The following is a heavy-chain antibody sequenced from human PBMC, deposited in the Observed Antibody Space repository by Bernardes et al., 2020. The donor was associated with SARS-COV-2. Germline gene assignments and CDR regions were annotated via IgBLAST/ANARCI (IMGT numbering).Heavy chain of an antibody. Sequence: VGSLRLSCAASGFTFSSYAMHWVRQAPGKGLEWVAVISYDGSNKYYADSVKGRFTISRDNSKNTLYLQMNSLRAEDTAVYYCARDTGGWFDPWGQGTLVTVSS. V-gene: IGHV3-30-3*01. D-gene: IGHD7-27*01. CDR1: GFTFSSYA. J-gene: IGHJ5*02. CDR3: ARDTGGWFDP. CDR2: ISYDGSNK.